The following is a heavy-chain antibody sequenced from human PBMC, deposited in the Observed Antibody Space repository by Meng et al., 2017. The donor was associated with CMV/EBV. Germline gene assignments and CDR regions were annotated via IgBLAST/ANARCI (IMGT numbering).Heavy chain of an antibody. Sequence: GESLKISCAASGFTFSDYDMSWIRQAPGKGLEWVSYISSSGSTIYYADSVKGRFTISRDNAKNSLYLQMNSLRAEDTAVYYCARGNCKWELLRDGMDVWGQGTTVTVSS. CDR2: ISSSGSTI. CDR1: GFTFSDYD. D-gene: IGHD1-26*01. J-gene: IGHJ6*02. V-gene: IGHV3-11*01. CDR3: ARGNCKWELLRDGMDV.